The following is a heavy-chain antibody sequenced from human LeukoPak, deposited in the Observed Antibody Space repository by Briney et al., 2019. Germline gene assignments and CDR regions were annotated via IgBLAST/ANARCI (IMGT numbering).Heavy chain of an antibody. CDR1: GYTFASYY. D-gene: IGHD4-23*01. V-gene: IGHV1-46*01. CDR2: INPSGGST. Sequence: ASVKVSCKTSGYTFASYYMHWVRQAPGQGLEWMGIINPSGGSTSYPQKFQGRVTMTRDMSTSTVYMELSSLRSEDTAIYYCARIFGDYSGNSIDSWGQGTLVTVSS. J-gene: IGHJ4*02. CDR3: ARIFGDYSGNSIDS.